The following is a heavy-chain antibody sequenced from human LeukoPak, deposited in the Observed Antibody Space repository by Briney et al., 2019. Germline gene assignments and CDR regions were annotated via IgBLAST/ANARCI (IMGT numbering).Heavy chain of an antibody. CDR1: GYTFTSYY. Sequence: GASVKVSCKASGYTFTSYYMHWVRQAPGQGLEWMGIINPSGGGTSYVQKFQGRVTMTRDTSTSTVYMELSSLRAEDTAVYFCARAIHEEGWGVLDYWGQGTLVTVSS. V-gene: IGHV1-46*01. D-gene: IGHD2-21*01. CDR3: ARAIHEEGWGVLDY. CDR2: INPSGGGT. J-gene: IGHJ4*02.